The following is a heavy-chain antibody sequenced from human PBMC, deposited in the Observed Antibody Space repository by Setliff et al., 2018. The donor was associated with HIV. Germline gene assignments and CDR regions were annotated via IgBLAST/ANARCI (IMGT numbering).Heavy chain of an antibody. J-gene: IGHJ4*02. CDR2: VNRGRRT. D-gene: IGHD6-13*01. CDR1: GVSISGPIGITYY. V-gene: IGHV4-39*07. Sequence: PSETLSLTCSVSGVSISGPIGITYYWDWLRQPPGMGLEWIGEVNRGRRTNYNSSLKSRVTISIDTSKNQFSLKLSSVTAADTAVYYCARTGYSSSWYLFDYWGQGTLVTVSS. CDR3: ARTGYSSSWYLFDY.